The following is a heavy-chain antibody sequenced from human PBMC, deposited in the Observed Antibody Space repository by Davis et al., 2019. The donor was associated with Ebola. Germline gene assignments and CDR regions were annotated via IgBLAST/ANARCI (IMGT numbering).Heavy chain of an antibody. CDR1: VITFSSYA. CDR2: ISGSGGST. CDR3: ARVEGGTYLDSGYFDY. J-gene: IGHJ4*02. V-gene: IGHV3-23*01. Sequence: PGGSLRLSCTDSVITFSSYAMTWVRQAPGKGLEWVSAISGSGGSTYYADSVKGRFTISRDNSRNTLYLQMSSLRPEDTAVYYCARVEGGTYLDSGYFDYWGQGTLVTVSS. D-gene: IGHD3-16*02.